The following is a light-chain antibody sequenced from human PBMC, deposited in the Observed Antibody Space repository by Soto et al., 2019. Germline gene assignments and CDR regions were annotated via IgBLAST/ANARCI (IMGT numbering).Light chain of an antibody. CDR2: AAS. J-gene: IGKJ4*01. Sequence: DIQMTQSPSSLSASVGDRVTITCRASRTISIYLSWYQQKPGKAPKLLIYAASSLQSGVPSRFSGSGSGTAFTLTISSLQPEDFATYYCQQSFSTLTFGGGTKVEIK. CDR3: QQSFSTLT. V-gene: IGKV1-39*01. CDR1: RTISIY.